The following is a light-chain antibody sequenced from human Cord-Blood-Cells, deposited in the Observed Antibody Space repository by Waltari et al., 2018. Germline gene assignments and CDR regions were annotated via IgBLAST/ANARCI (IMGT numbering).Light chain of an antibody. Sequence: QSALTQPASVSGSPGQSITISCTGTSSDVGGYNYVSWYQQPPGKAPKLMIYEFSNRPSGVSNRFSGSKSDNTASLTISGLQAEDEADYYCSSYTSSSTLVFVTGTKVTVL. V-gene: IGLV2-14*01. CDR3: SSYTSSSTLV. CDR2: EFS. CDR1: SSDVGGYNY. J-gene: IGLJ1*01.